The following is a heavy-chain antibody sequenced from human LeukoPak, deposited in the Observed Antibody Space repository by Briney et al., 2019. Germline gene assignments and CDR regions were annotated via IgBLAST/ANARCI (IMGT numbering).Heavy chain of an antibody. J-gene: IGHJ3*02. CDR2: IDPDSGDT. Sequence: ASVKVSCKTSGYTFADYYLHWVRQAPGQGLEWMGSIDPDSGDTNSAQKFQGRVTMTRDTSISTAHMELSRLRSDDTAVYYCAREYYDSTGRKHAFENWGQGTMVTVSS. D-gene: IGHD3-22*01. CDR3: AREYYDSTGRKHAFEN. CDR1: GYTFADYY. V-gene: IGHV1-2*02.